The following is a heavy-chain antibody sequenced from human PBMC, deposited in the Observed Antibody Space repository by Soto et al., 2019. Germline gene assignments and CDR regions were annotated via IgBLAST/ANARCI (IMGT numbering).Heavy chain of an antibody. CDR3: AREIRAARGSDVFDV. D-gene: IGHD6-13*01. V-gene: IGHV4-30-4*01. CDR2: IYHSGPT. CDR1: GVSVSDDYYH. J-gene: IGHJ3*01. Sequence: QVQLQESGPGLVTPSQTLSLLCTVTGVSVSDDYYHWGWVRQPPGKGLEWIGCIYHSGPTYYNSSLKRRLTMTVDTYKNQFSLKLTSVTVADTALYFCAREIRAARGSDVFDVWGQGKMVTVSS.